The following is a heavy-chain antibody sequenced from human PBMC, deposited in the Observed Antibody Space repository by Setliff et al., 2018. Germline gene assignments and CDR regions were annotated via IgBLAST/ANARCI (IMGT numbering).Heavy chain of an antibody. CDR2: INHSGST. D-gene: IGHD5-18*01. J-gene: IGHJ3*02. CDR3: ARTQTIDTIYDAFDI. Sequence: TSETLSLTCAVYGGSFSGYYWSWIRQPPGKGLEWIGEINHSGSTNYNPSLKSRVTISVDTSKNRFSLKLSSVTAADTAVYYCARTQTIDTIYDAFDIWGRGTMVTVSS. CDR1: GGSFSGYY. V-gene: IGHV4-34*01.